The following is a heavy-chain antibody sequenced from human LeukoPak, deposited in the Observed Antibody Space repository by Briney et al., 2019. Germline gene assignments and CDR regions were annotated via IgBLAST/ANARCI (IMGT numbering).Heavy chain of an antibody. D-gene: IGHD6-13*01. Sequence: SGGSLRLSCAASGFTVSNKYMSWVRQAPGRGLEWVSVIYSGGSTYYADSVKGRLSISRDKSKNTLYLQMGSLRGEDMAVYYCARGLITGAAGTYYYYGMDVWGQGTTVTVSS. CDR2: IYSGGST. J-gene: IGHJ6*02. CDR1: GFTVSNKY. CDR3: ARGLITGAAGTYYYYGMDV. V-gene: IGHV3-66*01.